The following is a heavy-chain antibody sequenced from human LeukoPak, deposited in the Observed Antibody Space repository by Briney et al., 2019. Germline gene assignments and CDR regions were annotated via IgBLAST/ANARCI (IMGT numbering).Heavy chain of an antibody. J-gene: IGHJ5*02. CDR1: GGSISSYY. D-gene: IGHD3-10*01. Sequence: SETLSLTRTVSGGSISSYYWSWIRQPPGKGLEWIGYIYYSGSTNYNPSLKSRVTISVDTSKNQFSLKLSSVTAADTAVYYCARHTMVLDSNRADPWGHGTLVNVSS. CDR2: IYYSGST. CDR3: ARHTMVLDSNRADP. V-gene: IGHV4-59*01.